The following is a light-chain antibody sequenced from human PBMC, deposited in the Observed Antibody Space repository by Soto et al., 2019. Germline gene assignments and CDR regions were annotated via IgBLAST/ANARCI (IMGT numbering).Light chain of an antibody. CDR1: SSDVGAYHY. Sequence: SVCRAPGQSFAISCTGTSSDVGAYHYVSWYQRHPGKAPKLMIYQVTNRPSGVSDRFSGSKSGNTASLTISGLRADGEDAYSCTSYASTDDSHVFGTESKGTAL. V-gene: IGLV2-14*01. CDR3: TSYASTDDSHV. CDR2: QVT. J-gene: IGLJ1*01.